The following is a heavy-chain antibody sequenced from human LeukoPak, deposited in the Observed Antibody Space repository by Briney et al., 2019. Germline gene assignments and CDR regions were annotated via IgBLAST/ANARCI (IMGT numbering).Heavy chain of an antibody. Sequence: SETLSLTCTVSGGSISSSSYYWGWIRQPPGKGLEWIGSIYYSGSTYYNPSLKSRVTISVDTSKNQFSLKLSSVTAADTAVYYCARTVVTALYNXFDPWGQGTLVTVS. CDR1: GGSISSSSYY. CDR3: ARTVVTALYNXFDP. V-gene: IGHV4-39*01. CDR2: IYYSGST. J-gene: IGHJ5*02. D-gene: IGHD2-21*02.